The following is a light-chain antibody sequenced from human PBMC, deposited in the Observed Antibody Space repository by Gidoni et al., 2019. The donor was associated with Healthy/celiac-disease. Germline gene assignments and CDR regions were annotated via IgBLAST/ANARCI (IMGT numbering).Light chain of an antibody. Sequence: SYELTQPPSASVSPGQTASITCSGDKLGAKYACWYQQKPGQSPVLVIYQDRKRPSGIPERFSGSNSGKTATLTISGTQAMDEADYYCQAWDSSTVVFGGGTKLTVL. CDR1: KLGAKY. J-gene: IGLJ2*01. V-gene: IGLV3-1*01. CDR3: QAWDSSTVV. CDR2: QDR.